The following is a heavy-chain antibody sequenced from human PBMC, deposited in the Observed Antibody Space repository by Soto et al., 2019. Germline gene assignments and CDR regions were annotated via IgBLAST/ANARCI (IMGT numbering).Heavy chain of an antibody. V-gene: IGHV1-18*04. D-gene: IGHD2-8*01. CDR1: GYDFTRYG. J-gene: IGHJ4*02. Sequence: DSVRVSCKASGYDFTRYGFSWVRQAPGQGLEWMAWTSADNGDTNFAPQLQGRVTLTTDTCTGTAYMELRSLRSDDTAVYYCARDERGTCTTAPFYYFDYGGWGTLATVSS. CDR3: ARDERGTCTTAPFYYFDY. CDR2: TSADNGDT.